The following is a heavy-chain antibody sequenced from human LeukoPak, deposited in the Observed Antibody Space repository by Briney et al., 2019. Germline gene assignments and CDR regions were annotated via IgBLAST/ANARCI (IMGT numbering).Heavy chain of an antibody. CDR3: ASTMVTSMDV. CDR1: GFTFSSYW. D-gene: IGHD4-17*01. J-gene: IGHJ6*02. Sequence: GGSLRLSCAASGFTFSSYWMHWVRQAPGKGLVWVSRIEHDGSSTSYADSVKGRFTISRDNAKSALYLQMNSLRVEDTAVYYCASTMVTSMDVWGQGTTVTVSS. V-gene: IGHV3-74*01. CDR2: IEHDGSST.